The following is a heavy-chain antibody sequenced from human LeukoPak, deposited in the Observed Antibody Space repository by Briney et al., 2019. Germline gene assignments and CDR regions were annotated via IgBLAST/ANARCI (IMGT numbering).Heavy chain of an antibody. CDR2: IRYDGSNK. J-gene: IGHJ4*02. V-gene: IGHV3-30*02. CDR1: GFTFSSYG. D-gene: IGHD1-26*01. CDR3: AKDLHRGSYMALFDY. Sequence: GGSLRLSCAASGFTFSSYGMHWVRQAPGKGLEWVAFIRYDGSNKYYADSVKGRFTISRDNSKNTLHLQMNSLRAEDTAVYYCAKDLHRGSYMALFDYWGQGTLVTVSS.